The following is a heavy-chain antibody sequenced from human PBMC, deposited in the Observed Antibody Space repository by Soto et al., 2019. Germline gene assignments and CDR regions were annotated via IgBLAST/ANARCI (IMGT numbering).Heavy chain of an antibody. J-gene: IGHJ4*02. CDR3: ARDNDFWSAPNYFDY. CDR2: INPSGGST. D-gene: IGHD3-3*01. CDR1: GYTFTSYY. Sequence: ASVKVSCKASGYTFTSYYMHWVRQAPGQGLEWMGIINPSGGSTGYAQKFQGRVTMTRDTSTSTVYMELSSLRSEDTAVYYCARDNDFWSAPNYFDYWGQGTLVTVSS. V-gene: IGHV1-46*03.